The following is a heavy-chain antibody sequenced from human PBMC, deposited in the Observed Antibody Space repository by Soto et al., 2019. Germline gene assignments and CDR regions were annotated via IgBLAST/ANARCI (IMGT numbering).Heavy chain of an antibody. J-gene: IGHJ4*02. CDR3: AKANRQCSGNNCYYFDY. Sequence: EVQLLESGGGLVQPGGSLRLSCAASGFTFSTYGMNWVRQAPGKGLEWVSTISSTENNGRTYYADSVQGRFTISRDNSKNTLYMQMNSLTAEDTAVYYCAKANRQCSGNNCYYFDYWGQGTLVTVSS. CDR1: GFTFSTYG. CDR2: ISSTENNGRT. D-gene: IGHD2-15*01. V-gene: IGHV3-23*01.